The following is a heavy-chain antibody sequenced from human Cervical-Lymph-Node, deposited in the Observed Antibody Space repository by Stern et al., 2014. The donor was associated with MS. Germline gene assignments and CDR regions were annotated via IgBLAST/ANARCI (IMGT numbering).Heavy chain of an antibody. D-gene: IGHD5-12*01. V-gene: IGHV1-2*02. CDR2: INPNSSAT. CDR3: TRDGYTFGDVSFTWHAFDF. J-gene: IGHJ3*01. CDR1: GFTFTAYY. Sequence: VQLVESGAEVKKPGASVKVSCKASGFTFTAYYLHWVRQAPGQGLEWMGWINPNSSATSFAQKFQDRVTVTRDTSISTAYMELSRLTSDDTAIYYCTRDGYTFGDVSFTWHAFDFWGQGTMVTVSS.